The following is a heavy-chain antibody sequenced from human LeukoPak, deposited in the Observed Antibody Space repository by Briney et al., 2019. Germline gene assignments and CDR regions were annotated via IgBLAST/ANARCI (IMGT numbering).Heavy chain of an antibody. Sequence: GASVKVSCKASGYTFTGYYMHWVRQAPGQGLEWMGWINPNSGGTNYAQKFQGRVTMTRDTSISTAYMELSRLRSDDTAVYYCARGSLYYGSGSFDYWGQGTLVTVSS. CDR2: INPNSGGT. CDR1: GYTFTGYY. J-gene: IGHJ4*02. CDR3: ARGSLYYGSGSFDY. D-gene: IGHD3-10*01. V-gene: IGHV1-2*02.